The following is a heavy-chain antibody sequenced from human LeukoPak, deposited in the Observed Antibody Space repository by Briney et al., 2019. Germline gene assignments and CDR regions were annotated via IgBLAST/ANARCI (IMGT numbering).Heavy chain of an antibody. CDR1: GFTFSSYS. D-gene: IGHD3-3*01. CDR3: AREGDFWSGYQYFDY. J-gene: IGHJ4*02. V-gene: IGHV3-48*01. Sequence: GGSLRLSCAASGFTFSSYSMNWVRQAPGKGLEWVSYISSSSSTIYYADSVKGRFTISRDNAKNSLYLQMNSLRAEDTAVYYCAREGDFWSGYQYFDYWGQGTLVTVSS. CDR2: ISSSSSTI.